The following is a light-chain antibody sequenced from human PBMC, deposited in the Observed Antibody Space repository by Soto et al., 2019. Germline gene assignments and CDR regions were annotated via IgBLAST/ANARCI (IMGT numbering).Light chain of an antibody. V-gene: IGKV1-5*03. CDR1: QSISNW. CDR2: KAS. J-gene: IGKJ1*01. Sequence: DIQMTQSPSTVSASVGDRVTITCRASQSISNWLAWYQQKPGKAPNLLIYKASSLEGGVPSRFSGSGSGTEFTLTISSLQPDDFATYYCQQYNRTFGPGTTVEI. CDR3: QQYNRT.